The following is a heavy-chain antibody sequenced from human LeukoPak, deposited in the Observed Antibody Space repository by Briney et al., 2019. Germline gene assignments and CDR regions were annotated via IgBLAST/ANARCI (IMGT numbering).Heavy chain of an antibody. D-gene: IGHD6-13*01. J-gene: IGHJ4*02. CDR3: AKDPQYSTSWSDY. Sequence: GGSLRLSCAASGFTFSSYAMSWVRQAPGKGLEWVSAISDSGGDTYYADSVKGRFTISRDNSKNTLYLQMSSLRVEDAVVYYCAKDPQYSTSWSDYWGQGTLVTVSS. CDR1: GFTFSSYA. CDR2: ISDSGGDT. V-gene: IGHV3-23*01.